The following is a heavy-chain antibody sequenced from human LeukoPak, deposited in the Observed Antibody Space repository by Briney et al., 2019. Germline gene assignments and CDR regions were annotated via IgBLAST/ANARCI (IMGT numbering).Heavy chain of an antibody. V-gene: IGHV4-59*01. CDR1: GGSISSYY. CDR2: IYYSGST. D-gene: IGHD6-19*01. CDR3: ARDQEWLVAGGAFDI. Sequence: PSETLSLTCTVSGGSISSYYWSWIRQPPGKGLEWIGYIYYSGSTSYKPSLKSRVTISVDTSKNQFSLKLSSVTAADTAVYYCARDQEWLVAGGAFDIWGQGTMVTVSS. J-gene: IGHJ3*02.